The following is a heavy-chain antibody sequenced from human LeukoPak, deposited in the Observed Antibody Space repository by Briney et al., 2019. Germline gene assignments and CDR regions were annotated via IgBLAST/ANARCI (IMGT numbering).Heavy chain of an antibody. D-gene: IGHD6-13*01. J-gene: IGHJ4*02. CDR1: GFTFSSYW. Sequence: GGSLRLSCVASGFTFSSYWMHWVRQAPGKGLVWVSRINSDGSSTSYADSVKGRFTISWDNAKKSLYLEMNTLRAEDTAIYYCACPYRSRFDYWGRGTLVTVSS. CDR2: INSDGSST. V-gene: IGHV3-74*01. CDR3: ACPYRSRFDY.